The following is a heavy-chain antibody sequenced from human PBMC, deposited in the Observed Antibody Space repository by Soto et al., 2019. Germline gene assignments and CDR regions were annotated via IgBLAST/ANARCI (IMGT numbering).Heavy chain of an antibody. CDR1: GYTFTGYY. Sequence: GASVKVSCKASGYTFTGYYMHWVRQAPGQGLEWMGWINPNSGGTNYAQKFQGRVTMTRDTSISTAYMELSRLRSDDTAVYYCAREKSGDFWSGYLYYYGMDVWGQGTTVTVS. J-gene: IGHJ6*02. D-gene: IGHD3-3*01. CDR2: INPNSGGT. V-gene: IGHV1-2*02. CDR3: AREKSGDFWSGYLYYYGMDV.